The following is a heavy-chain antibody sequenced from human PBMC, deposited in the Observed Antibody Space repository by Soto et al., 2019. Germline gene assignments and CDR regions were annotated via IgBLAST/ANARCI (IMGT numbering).Heavy chain of an antibody. J-gene: IGHJ4*02. V-gene: IGHV3-9*01. CDR1: GFTFDDYG. CDR2: ISWNSGSI. Sequence: PGGSLRLSCAAAGFTFDDYGRHWVRQAPGKGLEWVSGISWNSGSIGYADSVKGRFTISRDNAKNSLYLQMNSLRAEDTALYYCAKATGFLEWLPLFDYWGQGTLVTVSS. D-gene: IGHD3-3*01. CDR3: AKATGFLEWLPLFDY.